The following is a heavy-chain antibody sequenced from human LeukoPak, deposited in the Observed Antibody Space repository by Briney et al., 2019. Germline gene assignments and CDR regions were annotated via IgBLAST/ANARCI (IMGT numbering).Heavy chain of an antibody. V-gene: IGHV3-21*04. D-gene: IGHD3-10*01. CDR2: ISSSSSYI. CDR1: GFTFSSYS. CDR3: AKGGISLVRGSFDY. J-gene: IGHJ4*02. Sequence: GGSLRLSCAASGFTFSSYSMNWVRQAPGKGLEWVSSISSSSSYIYYADSVKGRFTISRDNSKSTLYLQMNSLRVEDTAVYYCAKGGISLVRGSFDYWGQGTLVTVSS.